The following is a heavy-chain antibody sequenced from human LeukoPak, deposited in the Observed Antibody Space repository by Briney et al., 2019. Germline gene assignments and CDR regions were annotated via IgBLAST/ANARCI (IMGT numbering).Heavy chain of an antibody. J-gene: IGHJ5*02. CDR2: IYTSGST. CDR3: ARSQPYNWNPLPPSA. V-gene: IGHV4-4*07. CDR1: GGSISSYY. D-gene: IGHD1-20*01. Sequence: SETLSLTCTVSGGSISSYYWSWIRQPAGKGLEWIGRIYTSGSTNYNPSLKSRVTMSVDTSKNQFSLKLSSVTAADTAVYYCARSQPYNWNPLPPSAWGQGTLVTVSS.